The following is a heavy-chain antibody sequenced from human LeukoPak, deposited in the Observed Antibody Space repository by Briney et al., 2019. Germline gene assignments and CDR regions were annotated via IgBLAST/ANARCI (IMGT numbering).Heavy chain of an antibody. CDR1: GGSFSGYY. CDR3: ASDALVSAAILFY. V-gene: IGHV4-34*01. J-gene: IGHJ4*02. Sequence: SETLSLTCAVYGGSFSGYYWSWIRQPPGKGLEWIGEINHSGSTNYNPSLKSRVTISVDTSKNQFSLKLRSVTAADTAVYYCASDALVSAAILFYWGQGTQVIVSS. CDR2: INHSGST. D-gene: IGHD2-2*02.